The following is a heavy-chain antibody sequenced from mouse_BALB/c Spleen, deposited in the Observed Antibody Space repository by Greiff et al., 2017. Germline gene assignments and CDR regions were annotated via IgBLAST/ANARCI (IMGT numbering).Heavy chain of an antibody. D-gene: IGHD1-2*01. CDR1: GYTFTDYP. J-gene: IGHJ4*01. Sequence: QVHVKQSGAELVRPGVSVKISCKGSGYTFTDYPMHWVKQSHAKSLEWIGVISTYYGDASYNQKFKGKATMTVDKSSSTAYMELARLTSEDSAIYYCARELLRPSYTMDYWGQGTSVTVSS. V-gene: IGHV1S137*01. CDR2: ISTYYGDA. CDR3: ARELLRPSYTMDY.